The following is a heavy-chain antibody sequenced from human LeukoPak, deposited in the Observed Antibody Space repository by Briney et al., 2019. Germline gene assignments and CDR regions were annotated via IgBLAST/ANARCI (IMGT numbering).Heavy chain of an antibody. CDR3: AKDLTGSGTYFENFHY. CDR2: ISGSGSVT. Sequence: PGGSLRLSCAASGFTFSSYAMSWVRQAPGKGLEWVSAISGSGSVTSYGNSVKGRFTISRDNSENTLYLQMNSLRAEDTALYYCAKDLTGSGTYFENFHYWGQGTLVTVSS. CDR1: GFTFSSYA. V-gene: IGHV3-23*01. J-gene: IGHJ4*02. D-gene: IGHD1-26*01.